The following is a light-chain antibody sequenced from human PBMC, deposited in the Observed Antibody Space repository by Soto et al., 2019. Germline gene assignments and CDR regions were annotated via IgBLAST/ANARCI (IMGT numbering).Light chain of an antibody. CDR1: QGISSY. CDR3: QQYYSYPRT. J-gene: IGKJ1*01. V-gene: IGKV1-8*01. Sequence: AIRMTQSPSSFSASTGDRATITCRASQGISSYLAWYQQKPGKAPKLLIYAASTLQTGVPARFSGSGSGTDFTLTISCLQSEDFAIYYCQQYYSYPRTFGQGTKVEIK. CDR2: AAS.